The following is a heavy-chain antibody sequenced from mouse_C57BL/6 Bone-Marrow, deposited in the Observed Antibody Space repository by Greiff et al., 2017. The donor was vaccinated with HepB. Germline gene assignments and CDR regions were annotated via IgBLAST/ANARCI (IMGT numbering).Heavy chain of an antibody. CDR2: IDPSDSYT. J-gene: IGHJ3*01. CDR1: GYTFTSYW. D-gene: IGHD2-9*01. CDR3: ARAYYGYDRLAY. Sequence: VKLQQPGAELVKPGASVKLSCKASGYTFTSYWMQWVKQRPGQGLEWIGEIDPSDSYTNYNQKFKGKATLTVDTSSSTAYMQLSSLTSEDSAVYYCARAYYGYDRLAYWGQGTLVTVSA. V-gene: IGHV1-50*01.